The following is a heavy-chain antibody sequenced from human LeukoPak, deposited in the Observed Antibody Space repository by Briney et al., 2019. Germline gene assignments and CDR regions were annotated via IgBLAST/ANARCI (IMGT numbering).Heavy chain of an antibody. CDR1: GGTFSGYA. J-gene: IGHJ5*02. Sequence: SVKVSCKASGGTFSGYAISWVRQAPGQGLEWMGGIIPIFGTANYAQKFQGRVTITADESTSTAYMELSSLRSEDTAVYYCARDSGDYDPYNWCDPWGQGTLVTVSS. V-gene: IGHV1-69*01. CDR3: ARDSGDYDPYNWCDP. CDR2: IIPIFGTA. D-gene: IGHD4-17*01.